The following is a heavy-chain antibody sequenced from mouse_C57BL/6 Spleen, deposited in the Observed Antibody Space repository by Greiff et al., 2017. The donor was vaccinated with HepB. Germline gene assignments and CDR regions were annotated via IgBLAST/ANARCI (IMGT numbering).Heavy chain of an antibody. V-gene: IGHV1-5*01. CDR3: TRDPYYYGSIHYAMDY. CDR1: GYTFTSYW. Sequence: EVQLQQSGTVLARPGASVKMSCKTSGYTFTSYWMHWVKQRPGQGLEWIGAIYPGNSDTSYNQKFKGKAKLTAVTSASTAYMELSSLTNEDSAVYYCTRDPYYYGSIHYAMDYWGQGTSVTVSS. D-gene: IGHD1-1*01. CDR2: IYPGNSDT. J-gene: IGHJ4*01.